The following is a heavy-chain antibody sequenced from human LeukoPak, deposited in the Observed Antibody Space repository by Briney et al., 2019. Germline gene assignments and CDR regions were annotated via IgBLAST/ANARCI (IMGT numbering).Heavy chain of an antibody. CDR1: GGTFSSYA. V-gene: IGHV1-69*13. CDR3: ARSRGYCSSTSYSLRPCYYYMDV. CDR2: IIPIFGTA. D-gene: IGHD2-2*01. Sequence: ASVKVSCKASGGTFSSYAISWVRQAPGQGLEWMGGIIPIFGTANYAQKFQGRVTITADESTSTAYMELSSLRSEDTAVYYCARSRGYCSSTSYSLRPCYYYMDVWGKGTTVTVSS. J-gene: IGHJ6*03.